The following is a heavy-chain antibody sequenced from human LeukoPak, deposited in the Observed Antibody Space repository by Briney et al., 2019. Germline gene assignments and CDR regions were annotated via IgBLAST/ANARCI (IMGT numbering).Heavy chain of an antibody. CDR2: IYYSGST. CDR3: ARHTYYYDSSGYYPEYFQH. CDR1: GGSTSFYY. Sequence: PSETLSLTCTVSGGSTSFYYWSWIRQPPGKGLEWIGYIYYSGSTNYNPSLKSRVTISVDTSKNQFSLKLSFVTAADTAVYYCARHTYYYDSSGYYPEYFQHWGQGTLVTVSS. J-gene: IGHJ1*01. D-gene: IGHD3-22*01. V-gene: IGHV4-59*08.